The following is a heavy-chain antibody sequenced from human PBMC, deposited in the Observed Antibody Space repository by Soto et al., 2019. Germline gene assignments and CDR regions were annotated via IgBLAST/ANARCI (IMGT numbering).Heavy chain of an antibody. J-gene: IGHJ4*02. CDR2: ISAYNGNT. V-gene: IGHV1-18*01. CDR1: GYTFISYG. Sequence: ASVKVSCKASGYTFISYGISWVRQAPGQGLEWMGWISAYNGNTNYAQNVQGRVTMTTDTSTSTAYMELRSLTSDDTAVYYCARGALRYIDWPIDFWGQGTLVTVSS. CDR3: ARGALRYIDWPIDF. D-gene: IGHD3-9*01.